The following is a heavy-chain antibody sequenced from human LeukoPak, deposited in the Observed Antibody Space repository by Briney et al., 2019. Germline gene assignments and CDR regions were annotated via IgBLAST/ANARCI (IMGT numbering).Heavy chain of an antibody. D-gene: IGHD3-9*01. CDR2: ISYDGSNK. V-gene: IGHV3-30*04. CDR3: ARDVLRYFDWLPQRGGNYYYGMDV. Sequence: GGSLRLSCAASGFTFSSYAMHWVRQAPGKGLEWVAVISYDGSNKYYADSVKGRFTTSRDNSKNTLYLQMNSLRAEDTAVYYCARDVLRYFDWLPQRGGNYYYGMDVWGQGTTVTVSS. J-gene: IGHJ6*02. CDR1: GFTFSSYA.